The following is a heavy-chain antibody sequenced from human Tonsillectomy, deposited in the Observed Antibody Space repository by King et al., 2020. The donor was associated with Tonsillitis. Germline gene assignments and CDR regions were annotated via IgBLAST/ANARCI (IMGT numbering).Heavy chain of an antibody. V-gene: IGHV3-21*01. J-gene: IGHJ4*01. D-gene: IGHD3-16*01. Sequence: VQLVESGGGLVKPGGSLRLSCAASGFTFRSYTLNWVRQAPGKGLEWVSSISGIANYIYYADPVKGRFTISRDNAKNSLYLQMNSLRAEDTAVYYCAGGEDTGQEGAIDYWGHGTLVTVSS. CDR3: AGGEDTGQEGAIDY. CDR1: GFTFRSYT. CDR2: ISGIANYI.